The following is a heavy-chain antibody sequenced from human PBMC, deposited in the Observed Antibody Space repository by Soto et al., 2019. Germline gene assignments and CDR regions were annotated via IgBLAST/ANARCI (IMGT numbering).Heavy chain of an antibody. Sequence: SETLSLTCAVYGGSFSGYYWSWIRQPPGKGLEWIGEINHSGSTNYNPSLKSRVTISVDTSKNQFSLKLSSVTAADTAVYYCARRRHQYQLLQHRWFDPWGQGTLVTVSS. V-gene: IGHV4-34*01. D-gene: IGHD2-2*01. CDR1: GGSFSGYY. J-gene: IGHJ5*02. CDR2: INHSGST. CDR3: ARRRHQYQLLQHRWFDP.